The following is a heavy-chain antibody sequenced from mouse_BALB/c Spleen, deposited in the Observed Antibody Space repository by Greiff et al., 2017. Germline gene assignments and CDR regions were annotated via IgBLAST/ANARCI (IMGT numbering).Heavy chain of an antibody. V-gene: IGHV2-9*02. CDR1: GFSLTSYG. D-gene: IGHD2-4*01. CDR2: IWAGGST. Sequence: VKLVESGPGLVAPSQSLSITCTVSGFSLTSYGVHWVRQPPGKGLEWLGVIWAGGSTNYNSALMSRLSISKDNSKSQVFLKMNSLQTDDTAMYYCARDKGDDYMDYWGQGTSVTVSS. J-gene: IGHJ4*01. CDR3: ARDKGDDYMDY.